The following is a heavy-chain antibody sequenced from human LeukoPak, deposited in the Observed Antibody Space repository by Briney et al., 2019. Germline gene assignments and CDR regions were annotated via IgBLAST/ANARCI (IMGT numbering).Heavy chain of an antibody. Sequence: GVSLRLSCAASGFTFNSYAMSWVRQAPAKGLEWVSAISGNGISTYYTDPAKGRFIISRDNSKNTLNLQMNSLRAEDTAVYYCAKSQEMATMYYYYGMDVWGQGTTVTVSS. D-gene: IGHD5-24*01. CDR2: ISGNGIST. J-gene: IGHJ6*02. V-gene: IGHV3-23*01. CDR3: AKSQEMATMYYYYGMDV. CDR1: GFTFNSYA.